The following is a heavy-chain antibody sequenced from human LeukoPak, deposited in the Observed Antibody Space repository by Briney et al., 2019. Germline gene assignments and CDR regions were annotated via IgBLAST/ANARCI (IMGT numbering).Heavy chain of an antibody. CDR3: TRLSDY. Sequence: SETLSLTCSVSGGSISGSHYYWGWVRQPPGKGLELIGSINYSGSTYYNPSLKSRVTISVDTSKNQFSLNLNSVTAADTAVYYCTRLSDYWGQGTQVTVSS. V-gene: IGHV4-39*01. J-gene: IGHJ4*02. CDR2: INYSGST. CDR1: GGSISGSHYY.